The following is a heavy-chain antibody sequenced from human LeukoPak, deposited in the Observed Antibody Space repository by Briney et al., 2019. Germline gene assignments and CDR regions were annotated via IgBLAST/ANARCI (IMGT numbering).Heavy chain of an antibody. D-gene: IGHD3-10*01. V-gene: IGHV1-18*01. CDR2: ISAYTGNT. CDR3: ARDSPDGSGTYYNDSPDY. Sequence: ASVKVSCKASGYTFSSYGISWVRQAPGQGLEWMGWISAYTGNTNYRQKLQGRVTMTTDTFTGTAYMDLRSLRSDDTAIYYCARDSPDGSGTYYNDSPDYWGQETLVTVSS. CDR1: GYTFSSYG. J-gene: IGHJ4*02.